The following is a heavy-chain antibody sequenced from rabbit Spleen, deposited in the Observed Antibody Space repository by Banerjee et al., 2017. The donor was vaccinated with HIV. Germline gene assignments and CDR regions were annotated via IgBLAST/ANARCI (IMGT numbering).Heavy chain of an antibody. CDR1: GFSFSNNYY. CDR2: IYTDTETT. D-gene: IGHD1-1*01. J-gene: IGHJ4*01. CDR3: ARDGSGGISYYFNL. Sequence: QEQLVESGGGLVQPEGSLTLTCTASGFSFSNNYYMCWVRQAPGKGLEWIGCIYTDTETTYYTTWAKGRFTISKTSSTTVTLQMTSLTAADTATYFCARDGSGGISYYFNLWGPGTLVTVS. V-gene: IGHV1S45*01.